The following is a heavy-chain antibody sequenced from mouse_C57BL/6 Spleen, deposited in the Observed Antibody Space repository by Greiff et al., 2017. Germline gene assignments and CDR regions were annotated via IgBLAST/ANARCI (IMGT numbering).Heavy chain of an antibody. CDR3: ARSGTTVVASYYYAMDY. Sequence: VQLQQSGPELVKPGASVKISCKASGYSFTDYNMNWVKQSHGKSLEWIGVINPNYGTTSYNQKFKGKATLTVDQSSTTAYMQLNSLTSDDSAVYYCARSGTTVVASYYYAMDYWGQGTSVTVSS. D-gene: IGHD1-1*01. J-gene: IGHJ4*01. CDR2: INPNYGTT. CDR1: GYSFTDYN. V-gene: IGHV1-39*01.